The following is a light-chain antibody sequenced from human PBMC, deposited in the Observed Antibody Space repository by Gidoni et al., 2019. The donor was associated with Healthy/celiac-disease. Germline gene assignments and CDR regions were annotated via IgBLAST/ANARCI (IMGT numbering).Light chain of an antibody. CDR2: DAS. J-gene: IGKJ5*01. V-gene: IGKV1-33*01. CDR3: QQYDNLPFT. CDR1: QDISNY. Sequence: DLQMPLSPSSLSASVGDRVTITCQASQDISNYLNWYQQKPGKAPKLLIYDASNLETGVPSRFSGSGSGTDFTFTISSLQPEDIATYYCQQYDNLPFTFGHGTRLDIK.